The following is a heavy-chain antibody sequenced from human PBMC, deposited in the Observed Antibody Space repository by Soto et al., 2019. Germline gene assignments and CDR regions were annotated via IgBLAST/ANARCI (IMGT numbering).Heavy chain of an antibody. CDR3: ARGIATGQLDP. D-gene: IGHD2-15*01. J-gene: IGHJ5*02. CDR1: GYTXTRYT. Sequence: SXKVSYKASGYTXTRYTMDLVRQAPGQRLEWMGWINTDNGKTKSSQKFQGRVIITRDTSASTAYIDLSSLRSEDTAVYYCARGIATGQLDPWGQGPLGTVS. CDR2: INTDNGKT. V-gene: IGHV1-3*04.